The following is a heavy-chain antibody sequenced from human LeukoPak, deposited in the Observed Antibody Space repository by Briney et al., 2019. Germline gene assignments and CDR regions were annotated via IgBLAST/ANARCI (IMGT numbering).Heavy chain of an antibody. V-gene: IGHV3-15*01. CDR1: GFTFRNAW. CDR2: IKSKTDGGTS. J-gene: IGHJ4*02. D-gene: IGHD5-24*01. CDR3: TTEMATTVFDY. Sequence: GGSLRLSCAACGFTFRNAWMSWVREAPGKGGEWGGRIKSKTDGGTSDYAAPVKGRFTISRYDSKNTLYLQMNSLKTEDTAVYYCTTEMATTVFDYWGQGTLVTVSS.